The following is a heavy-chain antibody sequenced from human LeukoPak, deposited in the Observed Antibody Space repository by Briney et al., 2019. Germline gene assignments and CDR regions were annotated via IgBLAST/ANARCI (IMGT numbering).Heavy chain of an antibody. J-gene: IGHJ5*02. CDR1: GGSISSNSHY. CDR2: IFHNGNT. Sequence: KPSETLSLTCTVSGGSISSNSHYWGWIRQPPGTGLEWIANIFHNGNTAYNPSLKRRVTISIDTSQNQLSLRLSSVTAADTAVYYCARVGWGNVAAYPSWLDPWGQGTVVTVSS. D-gene: IGHD6-19*01. CDR3: ARVGWGNVAAYPSWLDP. V-gene: IGHV4-39*07.